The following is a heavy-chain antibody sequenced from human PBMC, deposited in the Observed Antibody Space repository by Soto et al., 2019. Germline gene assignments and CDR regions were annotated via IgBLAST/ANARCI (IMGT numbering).Heavy chain of an antibody. V-gene: IGHV2-5*02. D-gene: IGHD2-2*01. CDR2: VYWDDSK. Sequence: QITLNESGPTLVKPTQTLTLTCTFSGFSLSTRDVGVGWIRQPPGEALEWLGVVYWDDSKTYSPSLESRLTITKDPSKNQVVLRMTKMAPVDTATYYCAHCRGGVASFWGQGTLVTVSS. CDR3: AHCRGGVASF. J-gene: IGHJ4*02. CDR1: GFSLSTRDVG.